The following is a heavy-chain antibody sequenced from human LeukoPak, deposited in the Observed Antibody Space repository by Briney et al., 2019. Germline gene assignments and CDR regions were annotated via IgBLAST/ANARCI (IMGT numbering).Heavy chain of an antibody. CDR1: GFTFSSYG. D-gene: IGHD2/OR15-2a*01. J-gene: IGHJ6*03. Sequence: GGSLRLSCAASGFTFSSYGMNWVRQAPGKGLAWVSYISGSGRTIYYADSVKGRFTISRDNAKNSLYLQMKSLRAEDTALYYRAKIGAYSYYYMDVWGKGTTVTISS. CDR2: ISGSGRTI. V-gene: IGHV3-48*04. CDR3: AKIGAYSYYYMDV.